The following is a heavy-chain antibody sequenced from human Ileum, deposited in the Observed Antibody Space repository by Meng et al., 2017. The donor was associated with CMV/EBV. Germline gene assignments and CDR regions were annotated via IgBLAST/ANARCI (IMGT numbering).Heavy chain of an antibody. CDR3: ARDRVGEPTLDY. Sequence: ASVKVSCKTSGYTFTGYGISWVRQAPGQGLEWMGWISTYNDDRNYVQTFQGRVSMITDRSTNTAYIELRSLKSDDTAVYYCARDRVGEPTLDYWGQGTLVTVSS. J-gene: IGHJ4*01. CDR2: ISTYNDDR. D-gene: IGHD1-26*01. CDR1: GYTFTGYG. V-gene: IGHV1-18*04.